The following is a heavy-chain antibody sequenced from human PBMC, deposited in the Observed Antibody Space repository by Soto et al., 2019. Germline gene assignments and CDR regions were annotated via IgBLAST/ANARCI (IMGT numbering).Heavy chain of an antibody. CDR2: INCGNGKT. CDR3: AKSVWFGGEYYLDY. D-gene: IGHD2-21*01. Sequence: ASVKVSCKASGYTFSNYAMHWVRQAPGQRLEWMGWINCGNGKTKYSQNFQGRVTITRDTSASTSYMELGSLRSEDTAVYYCAKSVWFGGEYYLDYWGPGALVTVSS. CDR1: GYTFSNYA. V-gene: IGHV1-3*01. J-gene: IGHJ4*02.